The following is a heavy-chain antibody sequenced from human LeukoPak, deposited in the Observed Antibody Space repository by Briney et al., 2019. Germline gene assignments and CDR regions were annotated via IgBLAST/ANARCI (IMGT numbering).Heavy chain of an antibody. V-gene: IGHV1-2*02. CDR1: GYTFTGYY. Sequence: ASVKVSCKASGYTFTGYYMHWVRQAPGQGLEWMGWINPNSGGTNYAQKFQGRVTMTRDTSISTAYMELSRLRSDDTAVYYCARDRRVTTNNWFDPWGQGTLVTVSS. D-gene: IGHD2-21*02. CDR2: INPNSGGT. CDR3: ARDRRVTTNNWFDP. J-gene: IGHJ5*02.